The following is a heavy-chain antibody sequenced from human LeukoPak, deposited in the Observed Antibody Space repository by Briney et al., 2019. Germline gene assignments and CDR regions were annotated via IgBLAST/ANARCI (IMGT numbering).Heavy chain of an antibody. V-gene: IGHV3-66*01. CDR3: ARGRGVSMIVGGGGMDV. D-gene: IGHD3-22*01. J-gene: IGHJ6*02. Sequence: PGGSLRLSCAASGFTVTSNYMCWVRQAPGKGLEWVSVIYSGGSAYYADSVKGRFTISRDNSKNTLYLQLNSLRAEDTAVYYCARGRGVSMIVGGGGMDVWGQGTTVTVSS. CDR1: GFTVTSNY. CDR2: IYSGGSA.